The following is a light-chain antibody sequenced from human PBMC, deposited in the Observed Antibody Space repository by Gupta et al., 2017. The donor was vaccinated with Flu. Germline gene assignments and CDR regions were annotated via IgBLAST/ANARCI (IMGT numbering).Light chain of an antibody. CDR3: AAWDDSLSGRYV. V-gene: IGLV1-47*01. J-gene: IGLJ1*01. CDR2: RNN. CDR1: RSNIGSNY. Sequence: QSVLTQPPSASVTPGQRVTISCSGSRSNIGSNYVYWYQQLPGTAPKLLIYRNNQRPSGVPDRFSGSKSGTSAPLAISGLRSEDEDDYYCAAWDDSLSGRYVFGTGTKVTVL.